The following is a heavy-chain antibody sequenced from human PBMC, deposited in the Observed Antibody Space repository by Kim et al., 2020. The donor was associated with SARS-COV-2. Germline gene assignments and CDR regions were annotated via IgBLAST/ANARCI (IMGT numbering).Heavy chain of an antibody. CDR3: ARDDYYDSSGYYYKDYYFDY. D-gene: IGHD3-22*01. CDR1: GFTFSSYS. V-gene: IGHV3-48*02. J-gene: IGHJ4*02. Sequence: GGSLRLSCAASGFTFSSYSMNWVRQAPGKGLEWVSYISSSSSTIYYADSVKGRFTISRDNAKNSLYLQMNSLRDEDTAVYYCARDDYYDSSGYYYKDYYFDYWGQGTLVTVSS. CDR2: ISSSSSTI.